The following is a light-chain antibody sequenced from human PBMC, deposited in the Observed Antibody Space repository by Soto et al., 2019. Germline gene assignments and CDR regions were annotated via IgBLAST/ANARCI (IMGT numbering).Light chain of an antibody. CDR2: EVS. Sequence: QSGLTQAASGSGSLGQSITISCTGSSGDVGGFNYVSWYQHHSGQAPKLIIYEVSNRPSGVSIRFSGSKSGSTASLIISGLQAEDEAEYYCSYYATSPNALFVFRAGNKVTXL. V-gene: IGLV2-14*01. CDR1: SGDVGGFNY. CDR3: SYYATSPNALFV. J-gene: IGLJ1*01.